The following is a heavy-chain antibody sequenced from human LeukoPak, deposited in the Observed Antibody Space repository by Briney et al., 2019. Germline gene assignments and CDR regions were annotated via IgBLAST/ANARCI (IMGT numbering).Heavy chain of an antibody. Sequence: ASGTLSLTCAVSGGSISSSNWWSWVRQPPGKGLEWIGEIYHSGSTNSNPSLKSRVTISVDKSKNQFSLKLSSVTAADTAVYYCARHGYYYGSGSYSSTWGQGTLVTVSS. CDR2: IYHSGST. J-gene: IGHJ4*02. CDR1: GGSISSSNW. CDR3: ARHGYYYGSGSYSST. D-gene: IGHD3-10*01. V-gene: IGHV4-4*02.